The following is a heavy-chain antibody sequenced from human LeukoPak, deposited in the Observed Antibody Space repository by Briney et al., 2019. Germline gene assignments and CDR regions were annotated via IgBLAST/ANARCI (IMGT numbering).Heavy chain of an antibody. CDR1: GYTFTSYG. CDR2: ISAYNGNT. J-gene: IGHJ4*02. V-gene: IGHV1-18*01. D-gene: IGHD5-12*01. Sequence: ASVKVSCKASGYTFTSYGISWVRQAPGQGLEWMGWISAYNGNTNYAQKLQGRVTMTTDTSTSTAYMELRSLRSDDTAVYYCARSIFSSGTTNSGYDAPLGYWGQGTLVTVSS. CDR3: ARSIFSSGTTNSGYDAPLGY.